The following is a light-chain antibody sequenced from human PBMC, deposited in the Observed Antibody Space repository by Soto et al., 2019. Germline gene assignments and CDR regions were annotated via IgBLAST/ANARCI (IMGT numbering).Light chain of an antibody. V-gene: IGKV1-5*03. J-gene: IGKJ1*01. CDR1: QSISSW. CDR3: QHDTESST. Sequence: DIQMTQSPSTLSASVGDRVTITCRASQSISSWFAWYQQKPGKAPKLLIYEASSSQIGVPPRFSGSGFGTEFTLTISSLQPDDFATYYCQHDTESSTFGQGTRLEIK. CDR2: EAS.